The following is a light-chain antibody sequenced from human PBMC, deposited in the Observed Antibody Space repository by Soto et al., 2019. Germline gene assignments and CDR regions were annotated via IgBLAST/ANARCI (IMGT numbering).Light chain of an antibody. CDR1: QSVNNSY. Sequence: EIVLTQSPGTLSLSPGERATLSCRASQSVNNSYLAWYQQKPGQAPRLIIYGTSSRATGLPDRFSGSGSGTDVTLTISRLEPEDFAVYCCHQYGSSPRTFGQGTKVEIK. V-gene: IGKV3-20*01. J-gene: IGKJ1*01. CDR3: HQYGSSPRT. CDR2: GTS.